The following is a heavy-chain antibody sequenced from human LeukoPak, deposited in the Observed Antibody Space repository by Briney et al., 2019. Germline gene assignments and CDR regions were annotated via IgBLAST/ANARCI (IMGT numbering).Heavy chain of an antibody. CDR1: GYSISSSSYY. CDR2: IYYSGST. Sequence: SETLSLTCNVSGYSISSSSYYWGWIRQPPGKGLEWIGSIYYSGSTYYNPSLKSRVTISVDTSKNQFSLKLSSVTAADTAVYYCARRSETAMVSSPFDYWGQGTLVTVSS. CDR3: ARRSETAMVSSPFDY. V-gene: IGHV4-39*07. D-gene: IGHD5-18*01. J-gene: IGHJ4*02.